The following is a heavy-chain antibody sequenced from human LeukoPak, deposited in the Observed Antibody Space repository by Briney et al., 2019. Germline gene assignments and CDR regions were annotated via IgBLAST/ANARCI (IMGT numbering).Heavy chain of an antibody. D-gene: IGHD3-3*01. Sequence: SETLSLTCTVSGGSISSSSYYWGWIRQPPGKGLEWIGSIYYSGSTYYNPSLKSRVTISVDTSKNQFSLKLSSVTAADTAVYYCAIRAILYRRMIDYWGQGTLVTVSS. CDR2: IYYSGST. CDR1: GGSISSSSYY. V-gene: IGHV4-39*07. J-gene: IGHJ4*02. CDR3: AIRAILYRRMIDY.